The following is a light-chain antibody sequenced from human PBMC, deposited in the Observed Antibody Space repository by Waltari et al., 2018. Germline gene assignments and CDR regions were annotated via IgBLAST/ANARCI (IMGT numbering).Light chain of an antibody. CDR2: RNN. Sequence: QSVMTQPPSASGPPGQRVTIPCSGSSSNIGHNHVYWYQQLPGAAPKLLIYRNNQRPSGVPDRFSVSKSGTSASLAISGLRSEDEADYYCGGWDDSLNGWVFGGGTKLTVL. V-gene: IGLV1-47*01. J-gene: IGLJ3*02. CDR1: SSNIGHNH. CDR3: GGWDDSLNGWV.